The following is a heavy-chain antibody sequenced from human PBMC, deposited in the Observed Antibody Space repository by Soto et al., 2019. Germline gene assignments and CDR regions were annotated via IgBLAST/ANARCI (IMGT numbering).Heavy chain of an antibody. V-gene: IGHV3-30-3*01. D-gene: IGHD6-19*01. CDR1: GFTFSSYA. Sequence: GGSLRLSCAASGFTFSSYAMHWIRQAPGKGLEWVAVISYDGSNKYYADSVKGRFTISRDNSKNTLYLQMNSLRAEDTAVYYYARDALDSSGCPDYWGQGTLVTVSS. CDR3: ARDALDSSGCPDY. J-gene: IGHJ4*02. CDR2: ISYDGSNK.